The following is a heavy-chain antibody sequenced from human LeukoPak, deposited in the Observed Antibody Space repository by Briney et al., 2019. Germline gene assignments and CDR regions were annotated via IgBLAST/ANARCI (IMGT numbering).Heavy chain of an antibody. CDR3: ARAWFGEFNYYYYMDV. CDR2: IIPIFGTA. D-gene: IGHD3-10*01. V-gene: IGHV1-69*05. CDR1: GGTFSSYA. Sequence: ASVKVSCKASGGTFSSYAISWVRQAPGQGLEGMGGIIPIFGTANYAQKFQGRVTITTDETTSTAYMELSSLRYEDTAVYYCARAWFGEFNYYYYMDVWGKGTTVTVSS. J-gene: IGHJ6*03.